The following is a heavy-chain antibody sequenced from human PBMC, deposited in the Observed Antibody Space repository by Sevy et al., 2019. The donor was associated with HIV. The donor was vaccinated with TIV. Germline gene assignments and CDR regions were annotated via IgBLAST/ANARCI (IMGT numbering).Heavy chain of an antibody. CDR3: ARFEDY. J-gene: IGHJ4*02. CDR2: IMQEGSDK. V-gene: IGHV3-7*01. Sequence: GGSLRLSCVAAGFTFSSYWMTWVRQAPGGGLDWVANIMQEGSDKFYVDSVKGRFTISRDNAKNSLYLQMNSLRAEDTAVYYCARFEDYWGQGTLVTVSS. CDR1: GFTFSSYW.